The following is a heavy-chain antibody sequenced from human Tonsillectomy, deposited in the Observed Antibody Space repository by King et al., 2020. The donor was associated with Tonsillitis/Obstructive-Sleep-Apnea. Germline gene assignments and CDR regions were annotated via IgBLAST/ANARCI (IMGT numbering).Heavy chain of an antibody. CDR1: GFTFCSYG. D-gene: IGHD3-3*01. CDR2: IWYDGRNK. Sequence: VQLVESGGGVVQPGRSLRLSCAASGFTFCSYGMHWFRHAPVKGLEWVSVIWYDGRNKYYVDSVKGRFTISRDNSKNTLYLQMNSLRAEDTAVYYCARGADGYYDFWSGYFGIYYFDYWGQGTLVTVSS. J-gene: IGHJ4*02. CDR3: ARGADGYYDFWSGYFGIYYFDY. V-gene: IGHV3-33*01.